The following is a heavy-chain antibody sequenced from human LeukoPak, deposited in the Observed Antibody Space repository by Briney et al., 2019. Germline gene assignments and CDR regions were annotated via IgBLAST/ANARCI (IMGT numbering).Heavy chain of an antibody. CDR2: ISGSGSTT. Sequence: GESLRLSCAASGFDFSSYAMSWVRQAPGKGLEWVSRISGSGSTTYYADSVKGRFTISRDNSKNTLYLQMNSLRAEDTAVYYCAKTRRGYSYGAFDYWGQGTLVTVSS. D-gene: IGHD5-18*01. J-gene: IGHJ4*02. CDR1: GFDFSSYA. V-gene: IGHV3-23*01. CDR3: AKTRRGYSYGAFDY.